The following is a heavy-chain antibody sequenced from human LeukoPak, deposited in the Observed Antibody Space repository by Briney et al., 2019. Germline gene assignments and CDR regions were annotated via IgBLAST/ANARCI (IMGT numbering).Heavy chain of an antibody. CDR2: IYYSGST. CDR3: ARSGTVATASFFFDY. Sequence: SETLSLTCSVSGGSISSSSYYWGWIRQPPGKGLEWIGSIYYSGSTYYNPSLKSRVTISVDTSKNQFSLKLSSVTAADTAVYYCARSGTVATASFFFDYWGQGTLVTVSS. CDR1: GGSISSSSYY. J-gene: IGHJ4*02. V-gene: IGHV4-39*01. D-gene: IGHD4-17*01.